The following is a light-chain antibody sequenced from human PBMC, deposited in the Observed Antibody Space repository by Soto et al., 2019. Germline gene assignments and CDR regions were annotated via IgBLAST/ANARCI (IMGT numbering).Light chain of an antibody. CDR3: MQALQTPWT. CDR2: LGS. CDR1: QSLLHSYGYNY. V-gene: IGKV2-28*01. J-gene: IGKJ1*01. Sequence: DIVMTQSPLSLPVTPGEPASISCRTSQSLLHSYGYNYLDWDLQKPGQSPQLLIYLGSNRASGVPDRFSATGSGTTFTLEISRVEAEDVGVYYCMQALQTPWTFGQGTKVEIK.